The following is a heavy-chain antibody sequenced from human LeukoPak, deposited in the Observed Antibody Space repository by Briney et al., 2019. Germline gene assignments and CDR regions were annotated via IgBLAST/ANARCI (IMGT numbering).Heavy chain of an antibody. J-gene: IGHJ6*04. V-gene: IGHV4-38-2*02. D-gene: IGHD2-2*01. CDR3: ARAPHCTSSKCYGGGHHVDV. CDR1: DYSISRGYY. CDR2: IFHSGDT. Sequence: PSETLSLTCTVSDYSISRGYYWGWIRQPPGKGLEWIGSIFHSGDTYYNPSLKSRVTISVDTSKNQFSLRLSSVTAADTAVYYCARAPHCTSSKCYGGGHHVDVWGKGTTVTASS.